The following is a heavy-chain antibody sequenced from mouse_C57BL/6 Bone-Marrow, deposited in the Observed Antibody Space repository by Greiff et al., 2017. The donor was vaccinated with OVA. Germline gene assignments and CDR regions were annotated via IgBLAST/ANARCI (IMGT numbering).Heavy chain of an antibody. Sequence: EVKLVESGGGLVKPGGSLKLSCAASGFTFSSYAMSWVRQTPEKRLEWVATISDGGSYTYYPDNVKGRFTISRDNAKNNLYLQMSHLKSEDTAMYYCARDLTGTWFAYWGQGTLVTVSA. D-gene: IGHD4-1*01. J-gene: IGHJ3*01. CDR1: GFTFSSYA. V-gene: IGHV5-4*01. CDR3: ARDLTGTWFAY. CDR2: ISDGGSYT.